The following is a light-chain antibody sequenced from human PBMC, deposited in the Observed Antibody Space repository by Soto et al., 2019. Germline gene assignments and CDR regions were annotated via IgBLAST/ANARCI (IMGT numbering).Light chain of an antibody. V-gene: IGKV3-11*01. CDR1: QSVSSY. CDR2: DAS. CDR3: QERSNWPPART. J-gene: IGKJ4*01. Sequence: EIVLTQSPATLSLSPGERATLSCRASQSVSSYLAWYQQKPGQAPRLLIYDASNRATGIPARLSGSGSGTDLTRTISSLEPEDFAVYYCQERSNWPPARTFGGGTKVEIK.